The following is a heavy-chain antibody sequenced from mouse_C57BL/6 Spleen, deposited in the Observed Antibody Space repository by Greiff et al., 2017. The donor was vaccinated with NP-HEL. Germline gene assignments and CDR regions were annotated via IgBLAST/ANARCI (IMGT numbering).Heavy chain of an antibody. V-gene: IGHV5-4*01. CDR3: AREPSYYYGSSQGAYWYFDV. D-gene: IGHD1-1*01. Sequence: EVKLVESGGGLVKPGGSLKLSCAASGFTFSSYAMSWVRQTPEKRLEWVATISDGGSYTYYPDNVKGRFTISRDNAKNNLYLQMSHLKSEDTAMYYCAREPSYYYGSSQGAYWYFDVWGTGTTVTVSS. CDR1: GFTFSSYA. J-gene: IGHJ1*03. CDR2: ISDGGSYT.